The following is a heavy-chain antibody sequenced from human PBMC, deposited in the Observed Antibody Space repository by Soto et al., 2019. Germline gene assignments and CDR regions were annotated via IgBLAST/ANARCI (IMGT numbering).Heavy chain of an antibody. Sequence: GSLRLSCAASGFTFINAWMICFRHAAWKGLEWVGRIKSKTDGGTTDYAAPVKGRFTISRDDSKNTLYLQMNSLKTEDTAVYYCTTEYSSSWYGFYYYYGMDVWGQGTTVTVSS. D-gene: IGHD6-13*01. J-gene: IGHJ6*02. V-gene: IGHV3-15*01. CDR3: TTEYSSSWYGFYYYYGMDV. CDR2: IKSKTDGGTT. CDR1: GFTFINAW.